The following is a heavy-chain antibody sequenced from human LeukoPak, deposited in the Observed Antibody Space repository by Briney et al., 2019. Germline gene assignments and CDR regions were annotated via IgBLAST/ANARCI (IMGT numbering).Heavy chain of an antibody. D-gene: IGHD1-1*01. CDR1: GFTFSSYG. J-gene: IGHJ3*01. CDR2: ISGSGGST. CDR3: AKDRNWTLSFVVFDF. V-gene: IGHV3-23*01. Sequence: GGSLRLSCAASGFTFSSYGMSWVRQAPGKGLEWVSAISGSGGSTYYADSVKGRFTISRDNSKDTLSLQMNSLRAEDTAVYYCAKDRNWTLSFVVFDFGAKGKMVPVFS.